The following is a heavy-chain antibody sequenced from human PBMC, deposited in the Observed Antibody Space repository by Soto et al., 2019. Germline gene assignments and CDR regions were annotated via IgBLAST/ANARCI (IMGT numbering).Heavy chain of an antibody. J-gene: IGHJ3*02. CDR3: ARESATTHDGFDI. CDR2: ISGYNGNT. CDR1: GYTFTSYD. D-gene: IGHD4-17*01. Sequence: QVQVVQSGAEVKKPGASVKVSCTTSGYTFTSYDISWVRQAPGQGLEWMGWISGYNGNTNYAQKLQGRVTMTTDTSTSTAYLELRSLRSDDTAVYYCARESATTHDGFDIWGQGTMVIVSS. V-gene: IGHV1-18*01.